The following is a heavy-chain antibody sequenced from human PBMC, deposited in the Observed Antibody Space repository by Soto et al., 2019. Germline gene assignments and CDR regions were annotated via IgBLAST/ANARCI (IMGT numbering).Heavy chain of an antibody. V-gene: IGHV4-59*01. CDR3: ARVNSYSSSWSHDY. CDR1: GGSISSYY. CDR2: ISYTGST. J-gene: IGHJ4*02. D-gene: IGHD6-13*01. Sequence: SETLSLTCTVSGGSISSYYWSWIRQPPGKGLEWIGYISYTGSTNYNPSLKSRVTISVDTSKNQFSLKLSSVTAADTALYYCARVNSYSSSWSHDYWGQGALVTVS.